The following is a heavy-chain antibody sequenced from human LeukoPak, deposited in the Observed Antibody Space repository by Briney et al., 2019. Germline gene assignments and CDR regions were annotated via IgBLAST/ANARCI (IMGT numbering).Heavy chain of an antibody. CDR3: ARSTGYSSSWHSPEDWFDP. Sequence: GGSLRLSCAASGFTFSDYYMSWIRQAPGKGLEWVSYISGSSSYTNYADSVKGRFTISRDNAKNSLYLQMNSLRAEDTAVYYCARSTGYSSSWHSPEDWFDPWGQGTLVTVSS. D-gene: IGHD6-13*01. J-gene: IGHJ5*02. CDR1: GFTFSDYY. V-gene: IGHV3-11*03. CDR2: ISGSSSYT.